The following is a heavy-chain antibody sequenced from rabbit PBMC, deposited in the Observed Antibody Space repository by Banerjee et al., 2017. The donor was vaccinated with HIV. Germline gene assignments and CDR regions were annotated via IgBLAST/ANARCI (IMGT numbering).Heavy chain of an antibody. V-gene: IGHV1S7*01. CDR1: GFDFSSYG. J-gene: IGHJ4*01. Sequence: QLKETGGGLVQPGGSLKLSCKASGFDFSSYGVSWVRQAPGKGLEWIGYIDPVFGSTYYASWVNGRFTISSHNAQNTLYLQLSSLTAADTATYFCARSNVYYKDAYAGYRFGLWGPGTLVTVS. D-gene: IGHD6-1*01. CDR2: IDPVFGST. CDR3: ARSNVYYKDAYAGYRFGL.